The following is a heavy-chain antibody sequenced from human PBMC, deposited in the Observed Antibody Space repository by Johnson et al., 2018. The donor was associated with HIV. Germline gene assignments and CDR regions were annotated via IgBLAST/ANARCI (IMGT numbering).Heavy chain of an antibody. CDR1: GFTFSSYW. V-gene: IGHV3-7*01. CDR3: ASPLPTGTTSLDAFDI. D-gene: IGHD1-7*01. Sequence: EKLVESGGGLVQPGGSLRLSCAASGFTFSSYWMSWVRQAPGKGLAWVANIQQDGSEKYYVDSVKGRFTISRDNAKNSLYLQMNSLRAEDTAVYYCASPLPTGTTSLDAFDIWGQGTMVTVSS. CDR2: IQQDGSEK. J-gene: IGHJ3*02.